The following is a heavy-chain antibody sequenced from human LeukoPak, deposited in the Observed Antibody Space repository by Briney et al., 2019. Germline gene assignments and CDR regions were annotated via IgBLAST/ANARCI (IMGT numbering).Heavy chain of an antibody. CDR2: IYTGGNT. CDR1: GFTVDSNY. J-gene: IGHJ4*02. V-gene: IGHV3-53*01. CDR3: ARGDDSGYYDYFDY. Sequence: GGSLRLSCAASGFTVDSNYLSWVRQAPGKGLEWVSTIYTGGNTYYAASVKGRFTISRDFSKNTVFLHVNSLRAEDTAMYYCARGDDSGYYDYFDYWGQGALVTVSS. D-gene: IGHD3-22*01.